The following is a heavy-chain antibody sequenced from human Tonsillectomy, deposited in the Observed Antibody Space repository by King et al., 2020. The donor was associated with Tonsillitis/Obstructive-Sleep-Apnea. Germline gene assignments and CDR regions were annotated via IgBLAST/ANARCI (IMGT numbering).Heavy chain of an antibody. CDR3: AKTEWELLPGGLGC. J-gene: IGHJ4*02. CDR2: FFYSGST. CDR1: GGSISSSSYY. Sequence: QLQESGPGLVKPSETLSLTCTVSGGSISSSSYYWGWIRQPPGKGLEWIGSFFYSGSTYYNPSLKSRVTISVDTSKNQFSLKLTSVTAADTAVYYCAKTEWELLPGGLGCWGQGTLVTVSS. D-gene: IGHD1-26*01. V-gene: IGHV4-39*01.